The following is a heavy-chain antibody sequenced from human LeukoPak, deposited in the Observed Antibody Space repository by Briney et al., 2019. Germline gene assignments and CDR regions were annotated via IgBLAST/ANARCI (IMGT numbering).Heavy chain of an antibody. CDR2: ISSSSSTI. CDR3: ARDRAWNYFDY. D-gene: IGHD3-3*01. Sequence: GGSLRLSCAASGFTFSSYSMNWVRQAPGKGLEWVSYISSSSSTIYYAYSVKGRFTISRDNAKNSLYLQMDSLRAEDTAVYYCARDRAWNYFDYWGQGTLVTVSS. CDR1: GFTFSSYS. V-gene: IGHV3-48*01. J-gene: IGHJ4*02.